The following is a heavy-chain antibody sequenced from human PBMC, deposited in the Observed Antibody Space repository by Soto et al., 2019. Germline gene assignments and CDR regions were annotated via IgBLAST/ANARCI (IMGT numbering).Heavy chain of an antibody. V-gene: IGHV3-23*01. CDR1: GFTFSSYA. CDR3: AKGIIVVVPAALDAFDI. D-gene: IGHD2-2*01. J-gene: IGHJ3*02. CDR2: ISGSGGST. Sequence: GGSLRLSCAASGFTFSSYAMSWVRQATGKGLEWVSAISGSGGSTYYADSAKGRFTISRDNSKNTLYLQMNSLRAEDTAVYYCAKGIIVVVPAALDAFDIWGQGTMVTVSS.